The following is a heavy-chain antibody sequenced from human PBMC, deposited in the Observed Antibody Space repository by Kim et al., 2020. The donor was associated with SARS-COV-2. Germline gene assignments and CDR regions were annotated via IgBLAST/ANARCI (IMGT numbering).Heavy chain of an antibody. V-gene: IGHV3-43*01. D-gene: IGHD2-21*02. J-gene: IGHJ4*02. CDR3: AKADCGSHCWVIDF. Sequence: GGSLRLSCAASGFTFDDYTMQWVRQAPGKGLEWVSLINRDGGTTYYADSVKGRFTISRDNSKNSLYLQMDSLRTEDTALYYCAKADCGSHCWVIDFWGQGTLVTVSS. CDR1: GFTFDDYT. CDR2: INRDGGTT.